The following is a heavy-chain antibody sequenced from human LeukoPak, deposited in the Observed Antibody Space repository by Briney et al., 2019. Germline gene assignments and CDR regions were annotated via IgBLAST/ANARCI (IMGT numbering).Heavy chain of an antibody. CDR3: AREYSYGSDDAFDI. V-gene: IGHV3-64*01. D-gene: IGHD5-18*01. CDR2: ISSNGGST. CDR1: GFTFSSYA. Sequence: PGGSLRLSCAASGFTFSSYAMHWVRQAPGKGLEYVSAISSNGGSTYYANSVKGRFTISRDNSKNTLYLQMGSLRAEDMAVYYCAREYSYGSDDAFDIWGQGTMVTVSS. J-gene: IGHJ3*02.